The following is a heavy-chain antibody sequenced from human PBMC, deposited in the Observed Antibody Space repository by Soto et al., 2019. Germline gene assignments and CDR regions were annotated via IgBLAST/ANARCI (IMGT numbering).Heavy chain of an antibody. CDR3: AKEWVYDTSGWSFDY. CDR2: ISDDGSNK. V-gene: IGHV3-30*18. D-gene: IGHD3-22*01. Sequence: QVQLVESGGGVVQPGRSLRLSCAASGFTFSSYGMHWVRQAPGKGLEWVAVISDDGSNKYYADSLKGRFPISRDNSKNTLYLQMNSLRAEDTAVYYCAKEWVYDTSGWSFDYWGQGTLVTVSS. J-gene: IGHJ4*02. CDR1: GFTFSSYG.